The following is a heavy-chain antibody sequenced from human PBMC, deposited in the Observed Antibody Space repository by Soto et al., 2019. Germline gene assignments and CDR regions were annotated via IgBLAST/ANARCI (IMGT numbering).Heavy chain of an antibody. CDR1: GYSFTSTY. J-gene: IGHJ4*02. CDR3: ALKVVTYYDN. CDR2: INPAGGTT. D-gene: IGHD2-21*02. Sequence: QVQLVQSGAEVKKPGASVRISCRASGYSFTSTYVHWVRQAPGQGPEWMGIINPAGGTTYYAQKFQGRLTITSDTSTDRVFMDLNDLTSEDTAVYFCALKVVTYYDNWGQGTLLTVSS. V-gene: IGHV1-46*01.